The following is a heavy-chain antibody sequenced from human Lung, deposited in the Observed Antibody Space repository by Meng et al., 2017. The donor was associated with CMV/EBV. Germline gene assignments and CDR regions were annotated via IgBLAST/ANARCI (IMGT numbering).Heavy chain of an antibody. V-gene: IGHV1-18*01. CDR2: ISAYNGNT. J-gene: IGHJ4*02. CDR3: ARVEVGITSGDY. D-gene: IGHD1-26*01. CDR1: GYTLTNYG. Sequence: QAQFVQSGGEVKKPGASVKVCCKASGYTLTNYGITWVRQAPGQGLEWMGWISAYNGNTNYAQTLQGRLTMTTDTSTSTAYMELRSLRSDDTAVYYCARVEVGITSGDYWGQGTLVTVSS.